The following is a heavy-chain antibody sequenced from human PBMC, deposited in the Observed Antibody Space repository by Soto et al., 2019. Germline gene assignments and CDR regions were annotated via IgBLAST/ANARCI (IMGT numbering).Heavy chain of an antibody. D-gene: IGHD3-10*01. V-gene: IGHV1-2*02. J-gene: IGHJ6*02. Sequence: GASVKVSCKASGYTFTGSYMHWVRQAPGHGLEWMGWINPNSGGTNYEQKFQGRVTMTRDTSISTSYMELSRLRSYDTAVYYCARGGNGVRGVIRYYYYGRDVWGQGTTFTVSS. CDR2: INPNSGGT. CDR3: ARGGNGVRGVIRYYYYGRDV. CDR1: GYTFTGSY.